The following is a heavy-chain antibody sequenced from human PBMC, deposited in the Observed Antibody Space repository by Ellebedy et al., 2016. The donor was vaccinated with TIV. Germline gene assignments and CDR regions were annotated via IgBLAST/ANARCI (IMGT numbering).Heavy chain of an antibody. V-gene: IGHV4-39*07. CDR2: IYYSGST. Sequence: MPSETLSLTCTVSGGSVDNSAHYWTWVRQPPGKGLQWLANIYYSGSTYYNPSLKSRVTISLNKYKNQLSLRLTSVTAADTAVYYCAIDPIVGPTPYYFDSWGQGTLVTVSS. J-gene: IGHJ4*02. CDR3: AIDPIVGPTPYYFDS. D-gene: IGHD1-26*01. CDR1: GGSVDNSAHY.